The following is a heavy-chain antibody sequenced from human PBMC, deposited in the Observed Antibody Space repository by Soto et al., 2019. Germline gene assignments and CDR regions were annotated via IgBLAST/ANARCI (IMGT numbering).Heavy chain of an antibody. J-gene: IGHJ5*02. CDR1: GYTFTGYY. CDR3: ARETYYDIFTGYYSERYNWFDP. V-gene: IGHV1-2*04. CDR2: INPNSGGT. Sequence: ASVKASCKASGYTFTGYYMHWVRQAPGQGLEWMGWINPNSGGTNYAQNFQGWVTMTRDTSISTAYMELSRLRSDDTAVYYCARETYYDIFTGYYSERYNWFDPWGQGTLVTVSS. D-gene: IGHD3-9*01.